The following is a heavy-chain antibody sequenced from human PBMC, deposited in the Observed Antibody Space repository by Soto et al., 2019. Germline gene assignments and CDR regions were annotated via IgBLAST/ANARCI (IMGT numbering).Heavy chain of an antibody. CDR2: IIPIFGTA. CDR3: ARAVRIAAAVNWFDP. CDR1: GYTFTGYY. Sequence: SVKVSCKASGYTFTGYYMHWVRQAPGQGLEWMGGIIPIFGTANYAQKYQGRVTITADESTSTAYMELSSLRSEDTAVYYCARAVRIAAAVNWFDPWGQGTLVTVSS. D-gene: IGHD6-13*01. J-gene: IGHJ5*02. V-gene: IGHV1-69*13.